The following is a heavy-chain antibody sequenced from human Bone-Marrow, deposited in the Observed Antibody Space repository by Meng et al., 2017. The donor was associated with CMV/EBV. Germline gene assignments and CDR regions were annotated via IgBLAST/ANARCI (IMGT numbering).Heavy chain of an antibody. V-gene: IGHV3-74*01. J-gene: IGHJ6*02. CDR2: INSDGSST. Sequence: GESLKISCAASGFTFSSYSMHWVRQAPGKGLVWVSRINSDGSSTSYADSVKGRFTISRDNAKNTLYLQMNSLRAEDTAVYYCAGQWLDHDGMDVWGQGTTVTVSS. CDR1: GFTFSSYS. D-gene: IGHD6-19*01. CDR3: AGQWLDHDGMDV.